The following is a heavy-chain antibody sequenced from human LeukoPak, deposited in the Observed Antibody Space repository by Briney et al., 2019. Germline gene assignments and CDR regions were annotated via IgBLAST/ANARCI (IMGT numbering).Heavy chain of an antibody. D-gene: IGHD3-22*01. Sequence: GGSLRLSCAASGFTFDDYVMHWVRQAPGKGLEWVSGISWNSDSIGYADSVKGRFTISRDNSKNTLHLQMNSLRAEDTAVYYCAKTKDDNSGYYDYWGQGTLVTVSS. J-gene: IGHJ4*02. CDR3: AKTKDDNSGYYDY. V-gene: IGHV3-9*01. CDR1: GFTFDDYV. CDR2: ISWNSDSI.